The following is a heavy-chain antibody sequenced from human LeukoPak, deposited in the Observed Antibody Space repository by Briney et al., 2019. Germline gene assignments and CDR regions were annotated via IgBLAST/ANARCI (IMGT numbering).Heavy chain of an antibody. D-gene: IGHD3-9*01. V-gene: IGHV4-59*12. CDR3: ARELRGLRYFAWFYDAFDI. CDR1: GGSMSSYY. Sequence: PSETLSLTCTVSGGSMSSYYWRWIRQPPGMGLEYIGNIFYSGSTNYNPSLKSRVTISVDTSKNQFSLNLSSVTAADTAVYYCARELRGLRYFAWFYDAFDIWGQGTMVTVSS. J-gene: IGHJ3*02. CDR2: IFYSGST.